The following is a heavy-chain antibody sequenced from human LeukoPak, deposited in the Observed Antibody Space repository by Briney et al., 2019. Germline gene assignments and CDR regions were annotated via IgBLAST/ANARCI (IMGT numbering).Heavy chain of an antibody. Sequence: PGGSLRLFCAASGFTFSSYAMSWVRQAPGKGLEWVSAISGSGGSTYYADSVKGRFTISRDNSKNTLYLQMNSLRAEDTAVYYCATSREGLTYYYYGMDVWGQGTTVTVSS. CDR2: ISGSGGST. J-gene: IGHJ6*02. CDR1: GFTFSSYA. V-gene: IGHV3-23*01. CDR3: ATSREGLTYYYYGMDV.